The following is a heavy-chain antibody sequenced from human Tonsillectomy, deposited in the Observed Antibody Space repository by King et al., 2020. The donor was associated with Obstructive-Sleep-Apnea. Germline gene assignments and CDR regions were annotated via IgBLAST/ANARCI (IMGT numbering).Heavy chain of an antibody. CDR2: ISGSGGST. CDR1: GFTFISYA. Sequence: VQLVESGGGLVQPGGSLRLSCAASGFTFISYAMSWVRQAPGKGLEWVSGISGSGGSTYYADSVKGRFTISRDNSKNTLYLQMNSLRTEDTAVYYCAKDQSSYDFWSGHYAFDIWGQGTMVTVSS. V-gene: IGHV3-23*04. J-gene: IGHJ3*02. D-gene: IGHD3-3*01. CDR3: AKDQSSYDFWSGHYAFDI.